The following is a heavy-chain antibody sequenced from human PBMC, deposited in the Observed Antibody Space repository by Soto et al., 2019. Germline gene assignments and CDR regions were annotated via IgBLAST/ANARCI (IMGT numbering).Heavy chain of an antibody. J-gene: IGHJ5*02. V-gene: IGHV3-15*01. D-gene: IGHD3-3*01. CDR1: GFTFSNAW. Sequence: PGGSLRLSCAASGFTFSNAWMSWVRQAPGKGLEWVGRIKSKTDGGTADYAAPVKGRFTISRDDSKNTLYLQMNSLKTEDTAVYYCTTDRGFWSGYSRDPWGQGTLVTVSS. CDR3: TTDRGFWSGYSRDP. CDR2: IKSKTDGGTA.